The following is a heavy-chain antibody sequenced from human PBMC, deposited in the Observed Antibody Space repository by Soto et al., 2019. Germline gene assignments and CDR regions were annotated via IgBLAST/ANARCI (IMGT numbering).Heavy chain of an antibody. CDR3: AKDVHYDSSGGLYY. CDR2: ISGGGGGK. CDR1: GFTFDNFA. Sequence: EVRLLESGGGLEQPGGSLRLSCITSGFTFDNFAMSWVRQAPGRGLEWVSAISGGGGGKYYADSVKGRFIIARDNSKNTVYLEVNGLRTEDTAVYYCAKDVHYDSSGGLYYWGQGTLVTVSS. V-gene: IGHV3-23*01. D-gene: IGHD3-22*01. J-gene: IGHJ4*02.